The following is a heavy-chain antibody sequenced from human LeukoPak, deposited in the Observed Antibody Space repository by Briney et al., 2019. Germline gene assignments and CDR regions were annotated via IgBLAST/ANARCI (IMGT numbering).Heavy chain of an antibody. V-gene: IGHV3-23*01. J-gene: IGHJ4*02. D-gene: IGHD3-9*01. CDR2: ISGSGGST. CDR3: AKDRGTTKYYDILTGSLN. Sequence: GGSLRLLCAASGFTLSSYDMSWVRQSPGKGLEWVSAISGSGGSTYYADSVKGRFTISRDNSKNTLYLQMNSLRAEDTAVYYCAKDRGTTKYYDILTGSLNWGQGTLVTVSS. CDR1: GFTLSSYD.